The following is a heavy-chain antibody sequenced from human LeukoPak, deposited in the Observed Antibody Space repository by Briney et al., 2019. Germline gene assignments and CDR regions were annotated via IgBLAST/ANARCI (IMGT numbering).Heavy chain of an antibody. Sequence: GGSLRLSCAASGLTFSSYWMSWVRQAPGKGLEWVANIKHDGSEKYYVDSVKGRFTISRDNAKNSLYLQMNSLRAEDTAVYYCASDEWGAYNFDYWGQGTLVTVSS. CDR3: ASDEWGAYNFDY. J-gene: IGHJ4*02. V-gene: IGHV3-7*01. CDR1: GLTFSSYW. CDR2: IKHDGSEK. D-gene: IGHD1-26*01.